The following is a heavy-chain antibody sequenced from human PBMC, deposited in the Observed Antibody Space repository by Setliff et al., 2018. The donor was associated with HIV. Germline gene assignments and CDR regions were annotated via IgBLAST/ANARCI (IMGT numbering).Heavy chain of an antibody. V-gene: IGHV3-23*01. Sequence: GGSLRLSCAASGFTFGSYAMSWVRQAPGKGLEWVSAISGSGGSTYYADSVKGRFTISRDNSKNTLYLQMNSLRAEDTAVYYCAKDDWYSSGWSPIGANSDYWGQGTLVTVSS. CDR1: GFTFGSYA. CDR3: AKDDWYSSGWSPIGANSDY. J-gene: IGHJ4*02. D-gene: IGHD6-19*01. CDR2: ISGSGGST.